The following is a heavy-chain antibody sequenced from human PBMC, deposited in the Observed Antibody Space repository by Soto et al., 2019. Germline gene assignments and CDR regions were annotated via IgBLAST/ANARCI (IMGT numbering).Heavy chain of an antibody. CDR3: ARDSSGYYYEPKRYFDL. J-gene: IGHJ2*01. V-gene: IGHV4-4*02. CDR1: GGSISSSNW. Sequence: QVQLQESGPGLVKPSGTLSLTCAVSGGSISSSNWWSWVRQPPGKGLEWIGEIYHSGSTNYNPSLKRRVTISVDKSKNQFSLKLSSVTAADTAVYYCARDSSGYYYEPKRYFDLWGRGTLVTVSS. D-gene: IGHD3-22*01. CDR2: IYHSGST.